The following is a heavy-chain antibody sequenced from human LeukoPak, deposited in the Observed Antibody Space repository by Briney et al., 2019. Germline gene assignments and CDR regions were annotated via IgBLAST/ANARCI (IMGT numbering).Heavy chain of an antibody. V-gene: IGHV4-34*01. CDR1: GGSFSGYY. CDR2: INHSGST. J-gene: IGHJ5*02. D-gene: IGHD6-13*01. CDR3: ARGCQGYGFIAAAGKPSYNWFDP. Sequence: PETLSLTCAVYGGSFSGYYWSWIRQPPGKGLEWIGEINHSGSTNYNPSLKSRVTISVDTSKNQFSLKLSSVTAADTAVYYCARGCQGYGFIAAAGKPSYNWFDPWGQGTLVTVSS.